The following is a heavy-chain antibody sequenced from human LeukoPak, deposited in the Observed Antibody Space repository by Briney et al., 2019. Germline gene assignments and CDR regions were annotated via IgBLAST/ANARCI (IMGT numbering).Heavy chain of an antibody. J-gene: IGHJ3*02. D-gene: IGHD6-13*01. CDR3: AREAGFVDI. CDR1: GFNFRSYW. V-gene: IGHV3-7*05. CDR2: IKEDGSKK. Sequence: GGSLRLSCAASGFNFRSYWMKWVRQAPGRGLEWVANIKEDGSKKYYVDSVKGRFTISRDNAENSLYLQMNSLRVEDTAVYYCAREAGFVDIWGQGTMVTVSS.